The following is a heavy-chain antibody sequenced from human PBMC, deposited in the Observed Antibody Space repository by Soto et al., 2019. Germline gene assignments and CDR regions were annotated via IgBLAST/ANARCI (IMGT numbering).Heavy chain of an antibody. V-gene: IGHV2-5*02. J-gene: IGHJ4*02. Sequence: GSGPTLVNPTQTLTLTCTFSGFSLSTSGVGVGWIRQPPGKALEWLALIYWDDDKRYSPSLKSRLTITKDTSKNQVVLTMTNMDPVDTATYYCARYLRYFDWSKYYFDYWGQGTLVTVSS. CDR2: IYWDDDK. D-gene: IGHD3-9*01. CDR3: ARYLRYFDWSKYYFDY. CDR1: GFSLSTSGVG.